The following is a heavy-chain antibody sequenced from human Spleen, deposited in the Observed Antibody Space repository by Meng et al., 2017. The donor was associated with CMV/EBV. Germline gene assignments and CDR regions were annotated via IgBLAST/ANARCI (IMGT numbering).Heavy chain of an antibody. CDR1: GFTVSSNY. Sequence: GESLKISCAASGFTVSSNYMSWVRQAPGKGLVWVSYVNSDGSSTNYADSVKGRLTISRDNAKNTLYLQMNGLGVEDTAVYYCARGWQRFIDYWGQGALVTVSS. J-gene: IGHJ4*02. V-gene: IGHV3-74*01. D-gene: IGHD5-12*01. CDR3: ARGWQRFIDY. CDR2: VNSDGSST.